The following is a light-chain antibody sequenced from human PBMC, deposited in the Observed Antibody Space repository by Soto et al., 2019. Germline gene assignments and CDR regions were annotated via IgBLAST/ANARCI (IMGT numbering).Light chain of an antibody. CDR1: SSDIGGYIY. Sequence: QSALTQPASVSASPGQSITISCTGTSSDIGGYIYVSWYQHHPGKAPRLMIYEVSSRPSGVSNRFSGSKFGNTASLPISGLQAEDEAQYYCSSYSSANTVIFGGGTKLTVL. J-gene: IGLJ2*01. CDR2: EVS. CDR3: SSYSSANTVI. V-gene: IGLV2-14*01.